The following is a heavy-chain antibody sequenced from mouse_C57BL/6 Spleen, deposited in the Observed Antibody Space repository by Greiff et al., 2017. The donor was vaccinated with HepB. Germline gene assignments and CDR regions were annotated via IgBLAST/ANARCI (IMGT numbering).Heavy chain of an antibody. CDR2: INYDGSST. V-gene: IGHV5-16*01. CDR1: GFTFSDYY. J-gene: IGHJ4*01. Sequence: EVKVVESEGGLVQPGSSMKLSCTASGFTFSDYYMAWVRQVPEKGLEWVANINYDGSSTYYLDSLKSRFIISRDNAKNILYLQMSSLKSEDTATYYCARGEDYYSNYAMDYWGQGTSVTVSS. CDR3: ARGEDYYSNYAMDY. D-gene: IGHD2-5*01.